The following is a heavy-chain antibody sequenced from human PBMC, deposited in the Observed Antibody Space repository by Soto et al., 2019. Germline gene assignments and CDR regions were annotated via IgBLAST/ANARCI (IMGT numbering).Heavy chain of an antibody. CDR1: GFTFSSYA. Sequence: EVQLLESGGGLVQPGGSLRLSCAASGFTFSSYAMNWVRQAPGKGLEWVSAISGSGGSKYYADSVKGRFTISRDNSKNTLYLQMNSLRVEDTAVYYCAKSSGLEYFQHWGQGTLVTVSS. D-gene: IGHD2-15*01. V-gene: IGHV3-23*01. J-gene: IGHJ1*01. CDR3: AKSSGLEYFQH. CDR2: ISGSGGSK.